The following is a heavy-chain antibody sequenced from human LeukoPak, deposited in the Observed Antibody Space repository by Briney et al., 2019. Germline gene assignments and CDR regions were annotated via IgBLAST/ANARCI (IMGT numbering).Heavy chain of an antibody. D-gene: IGHD3-16*02. CDR1: GGSISSYY. J-gene: IGHJ4*02. V-gene: IGHV4-59*08. CDR3: ARHPLGELSLSVFDY. CDR2: IYYSGST. Sequence: SETLSLTCTVSGGSISSYYWSWIRQPPGKGLEWIGYIYYSGSTNYNPSLKSRVTISVDTSKNQFSLRLSSVTAADTAVYYCARHPLGELSLSVFDYWGQGTLVTVSS.